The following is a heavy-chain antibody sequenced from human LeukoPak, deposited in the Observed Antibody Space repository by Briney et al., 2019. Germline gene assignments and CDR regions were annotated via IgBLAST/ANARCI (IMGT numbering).Heavy chain of an antibody. D-gene: IGHD3-22*01. V-gene: IGHV1-2*02. CDR2: INPNSGGT. CDR1: GYTFTGYY. CDR3: ARPSAAIDYYDSSGYQDY. Sequence: ASVKVSCKASGYTFTGYYMHWVRQAPGQGLEWMGWINPNSGGTNYAQKFQGRVTMTRDTSISTAYMELSRLRSDDTAVYYCARPSAAIDYYDSSGYQDYWGQGTLVTVSS. J-gene: IGHJ4*02.